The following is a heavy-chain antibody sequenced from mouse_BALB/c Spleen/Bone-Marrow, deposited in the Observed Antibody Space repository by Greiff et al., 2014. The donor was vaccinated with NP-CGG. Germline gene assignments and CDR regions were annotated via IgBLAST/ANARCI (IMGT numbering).Heavy chain of an antibody. Sequence: VQLQQSGPGLVKPSQSLSLTCTVTGYSITSDNAWNWIRQFPGNKLEWMGYISYSGSTSYNPSLKSRISITRDTSKNQFFLQLNSVTTEDTATYYCARWTRGFAYWGQGTLVTVSA. V-gene: IGHV3-2*02. J-gene: IGHJ3*01. CDR1: GYSITSDNA. CDR2: ISYSGST. CDR3: ARWTRGFAY.